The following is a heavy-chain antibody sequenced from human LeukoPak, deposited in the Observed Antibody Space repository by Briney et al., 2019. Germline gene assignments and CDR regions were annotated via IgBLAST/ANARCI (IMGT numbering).Heavy chain of an antibody. V-gene: IGHV3-23*01. Sequence: GGSLRLSCAASGFTFSSYAMSWVRQAPGKGLEWVSAISGSGGSTYYADSVKGRFTISRDNSKNTLYLQMNSLRAEDTAVYYCAKDMLYEGATKDPNWFDPWGQGTLVTVSS. CDR3: AKDMLYEGATKDPNWFDP. CDR2: ISGSGGST. CDR1: GFTFSSYA. J-gene: IGHJ5*02. D-gene: IGHD1-26*01.